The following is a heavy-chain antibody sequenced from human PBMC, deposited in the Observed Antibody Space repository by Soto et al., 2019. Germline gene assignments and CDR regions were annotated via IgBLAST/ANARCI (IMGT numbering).Heavy chain of an antibody. CDR1: GGPFSSYA. Sequence: GTSAKVSCKESGGPFSSYAISWVRQAPGQGLEWMGGIIPIFGTANYAQKFQGRVTITADESTSTAYMELSSLRSEDTAVYYCARDGLETGTTAWGQGNLVTVSS. D-gene: IGHD1-7*01. CDR3: ARDGLETGTTA. V-gene: IGHV1-69*13. J-gene: IGHJ5*02. CDR2: IIPIFGTA.